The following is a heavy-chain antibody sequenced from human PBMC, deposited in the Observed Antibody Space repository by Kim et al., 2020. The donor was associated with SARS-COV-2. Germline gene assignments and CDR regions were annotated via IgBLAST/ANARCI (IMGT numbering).Heavy chain of an antibody. J-gene: IGHJ6*02. V-gene: IGHV3-30*18. D-gene: IGHD3-10*01. CDR2: ISYDGSNK. CDR1: GFTFSSYG. CDR3: AKGRYYYGSGVYYYGMDV. Sequence: GGSLRLSCAASGFTFSSYGMHWVRQAPGKGLEWVAVISYDGSNKYYADSVKGRFTISRDNSKNTLYLQMNSLRAEDTAVYYCAKGRYYYGSGVYYYGMDVWGQGTTVTVSS.